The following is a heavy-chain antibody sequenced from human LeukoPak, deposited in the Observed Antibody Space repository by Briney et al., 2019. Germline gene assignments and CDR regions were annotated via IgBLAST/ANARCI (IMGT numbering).Heavy chain of an antibody. V-gene: IGHV3-21*01. Sequence: GGSLRLSCAASGFTFSSYSMNWVRQAPGKGLEWVSSISSSSSYIYYADSVKGRFTISRDNAKNSLYLQMNSLRAEDTAVYYCATLNFGYSYGYRWFDPWGQGTLVTVSS. CDR2: ISSSSSYI. D-gene: IGHD5-18*01. J-gene: IGHJ5*02. CDR3: ATLNFGYSYGYRWFDP. CDR1: GFTFSSYS.